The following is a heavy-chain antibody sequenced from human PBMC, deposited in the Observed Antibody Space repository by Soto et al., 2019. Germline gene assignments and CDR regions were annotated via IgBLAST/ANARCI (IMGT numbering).Heavy chain of an antibody. Sequence: HVQLVQSGAEVKKPGASLKVSCKASGYTFISYGVSWVRQAPGQGLAWLGWISPYNGNTTYAQKFQGRITMTTDTSTSTVYMDLRSLRTDDTAVYYCARDQTKWLTDAFDIWGQGTMVVVSS. V-gene: IGHV1-18*01. J-gene: IGHJ3*02. CDR3: ARDQTKWLTDAFDI. CDR1: GYTFISYG. D-gene: IGHD5-12*01. CDR2: ISPYNGNT.